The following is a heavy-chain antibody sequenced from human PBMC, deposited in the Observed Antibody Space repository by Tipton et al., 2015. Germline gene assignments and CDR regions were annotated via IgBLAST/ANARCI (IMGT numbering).Heavy chain of an antibody. CDR3: ARSDVERNTVFVFEI. CDR2: IYWSGRT. CDR1: GGSIRNHY. V-gene: IGHV4-59*11. J-gene: IGHJ3*02. D-gene: IGHD3-10*01. Sequence: TLSLTCTLSGGSIRNHYWTWTRQPPGKGLEWIGIIYWSGRTNYNSSLKSRVTMSVAPSMIHYSLTLSSVTAADTAVYYCARSDVERNTVFVFEIWGPGTMVTVSS.